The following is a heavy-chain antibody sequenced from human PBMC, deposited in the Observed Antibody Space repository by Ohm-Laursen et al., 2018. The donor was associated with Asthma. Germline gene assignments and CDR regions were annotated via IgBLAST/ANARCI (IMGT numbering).Heavy chain of an antibody. CDR1: GFTFRSYG. J-gene: IGHJ4*02. CDR3: ARDRGLNYDFWSGYYPLYY. V-gene: IGHV3-30*03. D-gene: IGHD3-3*01. CDR2: ISFDGSEK. Sequence: SLRLSCAASGFTFRSYGMHWVRQAPGKGLEWVALISFDGSEKYYADSVKGRFTISRDNSKNTLYLQMNSLRAEDTAVYYCARDRGLNYDFWSGYYPLYYWGQGTLVTVSS.